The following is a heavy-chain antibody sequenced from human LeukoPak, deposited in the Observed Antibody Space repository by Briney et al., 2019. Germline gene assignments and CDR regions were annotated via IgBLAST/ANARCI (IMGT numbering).Heavy chain of an antibody. CDR1: TFTVSSNH. V-gene: IGHV3-53*01. CDR2: IYNDGNT. Sequence: GGSLRRSSAVSTFTVSSNHMSRDPPGPGNGRKWGSVIYNDGNTYYTESVKGRFTISRDNSKNPVFLQMNSLRAEDTAMYYCARDREVVTARAQMDVWGKGTKVSVPS. D-gene: IGHD2-21*02. CDR3: ARDREVVTARAQMDV. J-gene: IGHJ6*01.